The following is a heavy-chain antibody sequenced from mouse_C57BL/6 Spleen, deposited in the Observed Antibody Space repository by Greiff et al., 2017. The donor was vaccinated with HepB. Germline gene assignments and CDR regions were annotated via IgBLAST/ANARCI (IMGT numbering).Heavy chain of an antibody. V-gene: IGHV1-53*01. J-gene: IGHJ4*01. CDR3: ARPLGRYGSSYDQEMDY. D-gene: IGHD1-1*01. Sequence: VQLQQPGTELVKPGASVKLSCKASGYTFTSYWMHWVKQRPGQGLEWIGNINPSNGGTNYNEKFKSKATLTVDKSSSTAYMQLSSLTSEDSAVYYCARPLGRYGSSYDQEMDYWGQGTSVTVSS. CDR2: INPSNGGT. CDR1: GYTFTSYW.